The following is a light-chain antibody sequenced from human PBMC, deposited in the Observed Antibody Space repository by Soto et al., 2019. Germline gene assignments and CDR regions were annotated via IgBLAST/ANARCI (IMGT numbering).Light chain of an antibody. CDR2: DAS. CDR1: QSVSSSY. Sequence: EIVLTQSPGTLSLSPGERATLSCRASQSVSSSYLAWYQQKPGQAPRLVIYDASNRATGIPARFSGSGSGTDFSLTISSLETEDFLVYYGQQRSNWPTVTFGGGTKVDIK. CDR3: QQRSNWPTVT. V-gene: IGKV3D-20*02. J-gene: IGKJ4*01.